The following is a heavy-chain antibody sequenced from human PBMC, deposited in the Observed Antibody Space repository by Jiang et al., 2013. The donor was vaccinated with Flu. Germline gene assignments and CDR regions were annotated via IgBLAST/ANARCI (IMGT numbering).Heavy chain of an antibody. J-gene: IGHJ4*02. CDR2: IHWNENK. V-gene: IGHV2-5*04. CDR1: GFSLTTRGMG. D-gene: IGHD3-10*01. Sequence: KPTQTLTLTCTFSGFSLTTRGMGVGWIRQPPGRAPEWLALIHWNENKYYSPSLKKRLTITKDASFNEVVLTMTNMEPIDAGTYYCIHTGRHFDFLSGSQWSPFDFWGKGTLGRRLP. CDR3: IHTGRHFDFLSGSQWSPFDF.